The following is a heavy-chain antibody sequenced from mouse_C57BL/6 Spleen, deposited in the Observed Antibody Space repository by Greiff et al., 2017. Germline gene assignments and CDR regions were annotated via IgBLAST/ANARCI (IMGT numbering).Heavy chain of an antibody. J-gene: IGHJ2*01. CDR3: ARDRGDGSLNY. CDR2: INYDGSST. CDR1: GFTFSDYY. D-gene: IGHD2-3*01. Sequence: EVQLVESEGGLVQPGSSMKLSCTASGFTFSDYYMAWVRQVPEKGLEWVANINYDGSSTYYLDSLKSRFIISRDNAKNILYLQMSSLKSEDTATYYCARDRGDGSLNYWGQGTTLTVSS. V-gene: IGHV5-16*01.